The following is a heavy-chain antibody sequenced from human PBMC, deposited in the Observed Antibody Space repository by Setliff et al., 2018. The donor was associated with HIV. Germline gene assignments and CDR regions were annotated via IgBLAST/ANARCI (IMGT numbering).Heavy chain of an antibody. D-gene: IGHD3-3*01. J-gene: IGHJ4*02. CDR2: INVDGSAT. CDR3: AKFSEWSEDY. CDR1: SSTLRDHY. V-gene: IGHV3-11*01. Sequence: PGGSLRLSCTASSSTLRDHYITWIRQAPGKGLEWVSYINVDGSATFYADSVKGRVTISRDNTKNSVDLQINSLKSDDTAVYYCAKFSEWSEDYWGQGTLVTVSS.